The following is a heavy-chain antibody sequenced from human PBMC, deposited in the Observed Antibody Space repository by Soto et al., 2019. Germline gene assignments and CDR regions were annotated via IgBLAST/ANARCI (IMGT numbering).Heavy chain of an antibody. CDR3: ARDLWVEPELYYYGMDV. Sequence: SETLSLTCTVSGDSISSADYYWSWIRQTPGKGLEWIGHIFYSGTTYYNPSLKSRLTISVDTSKNHFSLRLTSVTAAGTAVYYCARDLWVEPELYYYGMDVWGQGTTVTVSS. D-gene: IGHD1-1*01. CDR2: IFYSGTT. J-gene: IGHJ6*02. CDR1: GDSISSADYY. V-gene: IGHV4-30-4*01.